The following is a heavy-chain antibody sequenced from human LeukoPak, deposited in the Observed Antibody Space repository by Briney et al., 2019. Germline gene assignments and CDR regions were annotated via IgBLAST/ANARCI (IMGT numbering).Heavy chain of an antibody. Sequence: SETLSLTCAVYGGSFSGYYWSWIRQPPGKGLEWIGEINHSGSTNYNPSLKSRVTISVDTSKNQFSLKLSSVTAAEKAAYYCARGLRAGGGYHYGMDVWGQGTTVTVSS. J-gene: IGHJ6*02. D-gene: IGHD2-15*01. V-gene: IGHV4-34*01. CDR2: INHSGST. CDR3: ARGLRAGGGYHYGMDV. CDR1: GGSFSGYY.